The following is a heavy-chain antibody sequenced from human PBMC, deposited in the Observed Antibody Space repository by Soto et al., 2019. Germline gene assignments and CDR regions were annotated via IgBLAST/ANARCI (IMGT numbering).Heavy chain of an antibody. Sequence: ASVKVSCKASGYTFTSYYMNWVRQAPGQGLEWMGIINPSGGSTSYAQKFQVRVTMTRDTSTSTVYMELSSLRSEDTAVYYCASEGSSAAAGHYGMDVWGQGTTVTVSS. D-gene: IGHD6-13*01. CDR2: INPSGGST. CDR3: ASEGSSAAAGHYGMDV. J-gene: IGHJ6*02. CDR1: GYTFTSYY. V-gene: IGHV1-46*01.